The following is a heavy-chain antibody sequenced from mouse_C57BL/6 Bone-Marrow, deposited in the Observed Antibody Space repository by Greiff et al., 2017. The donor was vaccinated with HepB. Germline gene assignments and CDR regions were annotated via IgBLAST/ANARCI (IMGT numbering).Heavy chain of an antibody. V-gene: IGHV1-18*01. CDR2: INPNNGGT. CDR1: GYTFTDYN. Sequence: VHVKQSGPELVKPGASVKIPCKASGYTFTDYNMDWVKQSHGKSLEWIGDINPNNGGTIYNQKFKGKATLTVDKSSSTAYMELRSLTSEDSAVYYCARTPLAFNTVTSYAMDYWGQGTSVTVSS. D-gene: IGHD1-1*01. CDR3: ARTPLAFNTVTSYAMDY. J-gene: IGHJ4*01.